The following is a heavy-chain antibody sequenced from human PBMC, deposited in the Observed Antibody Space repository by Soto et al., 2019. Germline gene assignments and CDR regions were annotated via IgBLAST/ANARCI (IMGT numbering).Heavy chain of an antibody. J-gene: IGHJ6*02. CDR2: IYTSGTT. D-gene: IGHD1-26*01. CDR3: AREGASGFGMDV. Sequence: PSETLSLTCNVSGGSIRSYYWSWIRQPAGKALEWIGRIYTSGTTNYNPSLKSRVTMSLDTSKNQFSLKLSSVTAADTAVYYCAREGASGFGMDVWGQGTTVTVSS. V-gene: IGHV4-4*07. CDR1: GGSIRSYY.